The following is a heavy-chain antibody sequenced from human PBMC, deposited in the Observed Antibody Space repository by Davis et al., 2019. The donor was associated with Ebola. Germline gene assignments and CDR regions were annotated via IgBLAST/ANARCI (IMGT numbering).Heavy chain of an antibody. CDR3: ARAEPQVVPAAMSHYYYYYGMDV. V-gene: IGHV1-2*06. CDR1: GYTFTSYY. J-gene: IGHJ6*04. D-gene: IGHD2-2*01. Sequence: ASVKVSCKASGYTFTSYYMHWVRQAPGQGLEWMGRINPNSGGTNYAQKFQGRVTMTRDTSISTAYMELSRLRSDDTAVYYCARAEPQVVPAAMSHYYYYYGMDVWGKGTTVTVSS. CDR2: INPNSGGT.